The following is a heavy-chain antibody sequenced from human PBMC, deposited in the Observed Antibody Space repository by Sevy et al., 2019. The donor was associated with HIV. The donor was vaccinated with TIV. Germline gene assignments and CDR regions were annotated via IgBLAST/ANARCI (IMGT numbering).Heavy chain of an antibody. V-gene: IGHV3-13*01. CDR1: GFTFSSYD. Sequence: GGSRRLSCGASGFTFSSYDMHWVRQAAGKGLEWVSGIGSGGDAYYPGSVKGRFTISRENAKNSLYLQMNSLRAGDTAVYYCARSGGYSDYGMDVWGQGTTVTVSS. CDR2: IGSGGDA. CDR3: ARSGGYSDYGMDV. J-gene: IGHJ6*02. D-gene: IGHD5-12*01.